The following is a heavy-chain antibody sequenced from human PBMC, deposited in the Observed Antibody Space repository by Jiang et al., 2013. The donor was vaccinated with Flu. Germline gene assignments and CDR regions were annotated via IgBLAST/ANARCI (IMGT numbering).Heavy chain of an antibody. CDR1: GGSIRSSNYY. CDR2: IHHTGAT. V-gene: IGHV4-39*07. CDR3: VRQGAGTLLGYFDY. D-gene: IGHD1-7*01. J-gene: IGHJ4*01. Sequence: SGPGLVKPSETLSLTCTVSGGSIRSSNYYWDWIRQSPGKGLEWIGNIHHTGATYYSPSLRRRVTISLDTSKNQFSLNLNSVTAADTAVYYCVRQGAGTLLGYFDYWGQGTLVTVSS.